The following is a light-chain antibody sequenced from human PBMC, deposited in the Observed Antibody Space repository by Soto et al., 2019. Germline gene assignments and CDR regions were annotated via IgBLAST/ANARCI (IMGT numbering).Light chain of an antibody. J-gene: IGKJ4*01. CDR1: QTIRSY. V-gene: IGKV1-39*01. CDR2: AAS. CDR3: QQSFSILPLT. Sequence: DIQMTQSPSSLSASVGDRVTITCRASQTIRSYLNWYQQKPGKAPVLLISAASSLQSGVPSRFSGSGSGTDFTLTISSLQPEDFATYYCQQSFSILPLTYGGGNKVEIK.